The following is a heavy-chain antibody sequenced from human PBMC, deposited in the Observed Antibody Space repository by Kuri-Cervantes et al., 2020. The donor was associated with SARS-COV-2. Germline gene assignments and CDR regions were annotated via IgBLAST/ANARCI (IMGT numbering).Heavy chain of an antibody. J-gene: IGHJ4*02. CDR3: ARAYGDYVFREGLDS. CDR1: GFTFNTYN. CDR2: IGPSNTYI. V-gene: IGHV3-21*06. D-gene: IGHD4-17*01. Sequence: GESLKISCTASGFTFNTYNMKWVRQAPGKGLEWVSGIGPSNTYIYYADSVKGRFLISRDNAKNSLYLQMNSLRVEDTALYYCARAYGDYVFREGLDSWGQGTLVTVSS.